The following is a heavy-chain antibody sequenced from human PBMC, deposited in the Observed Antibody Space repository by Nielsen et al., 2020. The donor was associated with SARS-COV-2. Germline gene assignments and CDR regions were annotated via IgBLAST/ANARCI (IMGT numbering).Heavy chain of an antibody. CDR2: ISGYNEKT. CDR1: GYTFISYG. V-gene: IGHV1-18*01. Sequence: ASVKVSCKASGYTFISYGIIWVRQAPGQGLEWMGWISGYNEKTNYPQNLQGRVTMTTDTTTSTAYMELRSLRSDDTAVYYCARGPPTQLGGYYLQSASDFWGQGTLVTVSS. J-gene: IGHJ4*02. D-gene: IGHD3-3*01. CDR3: ARGPPTQLGGYYLQSASDF.